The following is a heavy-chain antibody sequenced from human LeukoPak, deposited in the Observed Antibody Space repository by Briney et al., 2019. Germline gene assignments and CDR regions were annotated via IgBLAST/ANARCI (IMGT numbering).Heavy chain of an antibody. CDR2: TYYRSKWYN. J-gene: IGHJ4*02. D-gene: IGHD6-19*01. Sequence: LQTLSLTCAISGDSVSSNSADWKWIRQSPSRGVEWLGRTYYRSKWYNDYAVSVKSRLAINPDTSKNQFSLQLNSVTPEDTAVYYCARGWYGFDYWGQGTLVTVSS. CDR3: ARGWYGFDY. V-gene: IGHV6-1*01. CDR1: GDSVSSNSAD.